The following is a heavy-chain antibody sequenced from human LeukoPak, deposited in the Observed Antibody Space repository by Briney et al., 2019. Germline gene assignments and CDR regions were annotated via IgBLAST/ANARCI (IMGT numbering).Heavy chain of an antibody. CDR2: IKPDVSEI. V-gene: IGHV3-7*01. J-gene: IGHJ4*02. CDR1: GFTFSNYW. D-gene: IGHD5-24*01. CDR3: AGDKVEGPTKFDY. Sequence: PGGSLRLSCAASGFTFSNYWMSWVRQAPGKGLEWVANIKPDVSEIYYVDSVKGRFTISRDNAKNYLYLQMNSLRAEDTAVYYCAGDKVEGPTKFDYWGQGTLVTVSS.